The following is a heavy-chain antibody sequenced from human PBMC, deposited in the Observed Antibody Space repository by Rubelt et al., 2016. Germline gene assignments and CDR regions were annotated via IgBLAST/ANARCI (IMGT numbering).Heavy chain of an antibody. Sequence: EVQLVQSGAEVKKPGESLRISCKGSGYSFTSYWISWVRQMPGKGLAWMGRIDPSDAYTNYSPAYQGHVTISADKSISTAYLQWSSLKASDTAMYYCAIYDFWSGYYLDYWGQGTLVTVSS. CDR2: IDPSDAYT. CDR3: AIYDFWSGYYLDY. D-gene: IGHD3-3*01. J-gene: IGHJ4*02. CDR1: GYSFTSYW. V-gene: IGHV5-10-1*03.